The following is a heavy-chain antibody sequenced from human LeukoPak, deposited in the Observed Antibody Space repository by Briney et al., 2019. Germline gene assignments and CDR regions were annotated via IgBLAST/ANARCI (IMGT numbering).Heavy chain of an antibody. V-gene: IGHV4-34*01. Sequence: KPSETLSLTCAVYGGSFSGYYWSWIRQPPGKGREWIGEIHHSGSANYNPSLKSRVTISIDTSKNQFSLKLSSVTAADTAVYYCVRGLGHSSSDYWGQGTLVTVSS. D-gene: IGHD6-6*01. J-gene: IGHJ4*02. CDR1: GGSFSGYY. CDR2: IHHSGSA. CDR3: VRGLGHSSSDY.